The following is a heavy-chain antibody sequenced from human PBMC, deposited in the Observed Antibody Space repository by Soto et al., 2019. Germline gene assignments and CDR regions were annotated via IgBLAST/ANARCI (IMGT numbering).Heavy chain of an antibody. CDR3: ARDRLRATRDY. D-gene: IGHD1-26*01. J-gene: IGHJ4*02. Sequence: SEQVPYMASGYTFTSYGSSRVRQDPRQGLEWLGGISAYNTNTNYAQKFQGRVTMTTYTSTITSYMELRTLRSHDTAVYLFARDRLRATRDYWGRGTLVTVSS. V-gene: IGHV1-18*01. CDR2: ISAYNTNT. CDR1: GYTFTSYG.